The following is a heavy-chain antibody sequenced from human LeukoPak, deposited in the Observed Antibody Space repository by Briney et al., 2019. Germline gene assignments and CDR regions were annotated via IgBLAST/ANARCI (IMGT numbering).Heavy chain of an antibody. J-gene: IGHJ5*02. V-gene: IGHV1-8*01. Sequence: ASVKVSCKASGYTFTSYDINWVRQATGQGLEWMGWMNPNSGNTGCAQKFQGRVTMTRNTSISTAYMELSSLRSEDTAVYYCARVPSSSWYWFDPWGQGTLVTVSS. CDR1: GYTFTSYD. CDR3: ARVPSSSWYWFDP. D-gene: IGHD6-13*01. CDR2: MNPNSGNT.